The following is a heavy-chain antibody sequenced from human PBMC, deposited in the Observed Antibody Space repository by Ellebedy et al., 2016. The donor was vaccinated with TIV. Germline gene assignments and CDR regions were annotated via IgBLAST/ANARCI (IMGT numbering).Heavy chain of an antibody. CDR2: IYSGGST. Sequence: GESLKISXAASGFTVSSNYMSWVRQAPGKGLEWVSVIYSGGSTYYADSVKGRFTISRDNSKNTLYLQMNSLRAEDTAVYYCARASSSYNWYFDLWGRGTLVTVSS. CDR3: ARASSSYNWYFDL. V-gene: IGHV3-53*01. D-gene: IGHD6-13*01. J-gene: IGHJ2*01. CDR1: GFTVSSNY.